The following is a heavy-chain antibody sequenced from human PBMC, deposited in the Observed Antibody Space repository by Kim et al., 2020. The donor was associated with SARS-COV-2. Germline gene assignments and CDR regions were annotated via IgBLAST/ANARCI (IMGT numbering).Heavy chain of an antibody. D-gene: IGHD1-26*01. J-gene: IGHJ3*02. CDR3: AKVSTRGSYSGAFDI. CDR2: IYSGGSST. Sequence: GGSLRLSCAASGFTFSSYAMSWVRQAPGKGLEWVSVIYSGGSSTYYADSVKGRFTISRDNSKNTLYLQMNSLRAEDTAVYYCAKVSTRGSYSGAFDIWGQGTMVTVSS. V-gene: IGHV3-23*03. CDR1: GFTFSSYA.